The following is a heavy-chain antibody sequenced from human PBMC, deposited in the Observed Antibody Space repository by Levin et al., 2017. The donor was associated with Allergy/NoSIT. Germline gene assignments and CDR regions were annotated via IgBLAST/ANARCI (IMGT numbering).Heavy chain of an antibody. J-gene: IGHJ4*02. CDR2: IESDTTIR. Sequence: GESLKISCAASGFTFSPYYMHWVRQAPGKGLAWVSNIESDTTIRNYADSVKGRFTISRDNAKNTLYLQMNSLRAEDTAVYYCVRGGGSRTSCLDYWGQGILVTVSS. D-gene: IGHD2-2*01. CDR3: VRGGGSRTSCLDY. V-gene: IGHV3-74*01. CDR1: GFTFSPYY.